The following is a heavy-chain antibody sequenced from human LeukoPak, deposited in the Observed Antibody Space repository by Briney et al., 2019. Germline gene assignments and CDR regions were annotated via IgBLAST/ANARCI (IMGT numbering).Heavy chain of an antibody. D-gene: IGHD6-6*01. CDR3: ARLGPYSSSSDY. Sequence: RGESLKISCQGSGXTFTDYCVGWVRQLPGEGLEWMGIIHPSDSDTRYRSSFQGQVTITVDTDINTAFLQWSRLKASDTAMYYCARLGPYSSSSDYWGQGTLVTVSS. CDR2: IHPSDSDT. J-gene: IGHJ4*02. CDR1: GXTFTDYC. V-gene: IGHV5-51*01.